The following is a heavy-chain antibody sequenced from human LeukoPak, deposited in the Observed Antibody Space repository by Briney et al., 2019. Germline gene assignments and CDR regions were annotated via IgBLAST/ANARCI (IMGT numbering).Heavy chain of an antibody. CDR1: GFTVSSNS. Sequence: GGSLRLSCTVSGFTVSSNSMSWVRQAPGKGLEWVSSISSSSSYIYYADSVKGRFTISRDNAKNSLYLQMNSLRAEDTAVYYCARDAHPNTYYDFWSGYYWNWFDPWGQGTLVTVSS. CDR3: ARDAHPNTYYDFWSGYYWNWFDP. V-gene: IGHV3-21*01. D-gene: IGHD3-3*01. CDR2: ISSSSSYI. J-gene: IGHJ5*02.